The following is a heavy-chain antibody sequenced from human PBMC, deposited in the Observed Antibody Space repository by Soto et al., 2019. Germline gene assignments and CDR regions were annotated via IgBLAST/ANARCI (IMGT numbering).Heavy chain of an antibody. Sequence: QVHLQESGPGLVKPSETLSLTCTVSGGSISGYYWNWIRQPPGKGLEWLGYIYFSGSTHYNPSLMTRLTISVDTSKKQFSLKLSSVTAADTAVYYCARQEAVAGTPFDSWGQGTLVSVSS. CDR1: GGSISGYY. J-gene: IGHJ4*02. CDR2: IYFSGST. D-gene: IGHD6-19*01. CDR3: ARQEAVAGTPFDS. V-gene: IGHV4-59*01.